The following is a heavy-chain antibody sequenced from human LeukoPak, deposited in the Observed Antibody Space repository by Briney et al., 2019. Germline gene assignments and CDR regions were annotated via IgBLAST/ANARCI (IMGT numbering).Heavy chain of an antibody. J-gene: IGHJ4*02. Sequence: SETLSLTCTLSRASPRKYYWSCIRETPQKRREWMGHIHTRGAGRYTPSLGSPVTLSIDTSRNHLCLYISSATAADTAVYFCARLGSYHDCWGQGALLSVPS. D-gene: IGHD1-26*01. V-gene: IGHV4-4*09. CDR3: ARLGSYHDC. CDR1: RASPRKYY. CDR2: IHTRGAG.